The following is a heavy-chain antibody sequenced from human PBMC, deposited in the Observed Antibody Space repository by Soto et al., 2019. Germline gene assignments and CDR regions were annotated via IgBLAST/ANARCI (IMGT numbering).Heavy chain of an antibody. J-gene: IGHJ4*02. V-gene: IGHV2-26*01. CDR3: ARIRGWGWLGPNDY. CDR1: GFSLSNARMS. CDR2: IFSNDAK. Sequence: QVTLKESGPVLVKPTETLTLTCTVSGFSLSNARMSVSWIRQPPGKALEWLAHIFSNDAKSYGASLKSRLTTTKDTSKSQVVLTMTNMDPVDTATYYCARIRGWGWLGPNDYWGQGTLVTVTS. D-gene: IGHD3-10*01.